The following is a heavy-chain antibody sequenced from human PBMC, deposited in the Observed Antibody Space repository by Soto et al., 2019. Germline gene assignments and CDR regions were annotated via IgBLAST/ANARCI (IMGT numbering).Heavy chain of an antibody. D-gene: IGHD5-12*01. CDR3: ARDDIVATVDV. CDR2: IKENRSEK. Sequence: PVGSLRLSCAGSGFTCSAYWMSWVRQAAGKGLEWVATIKENRSEKYYVDSVKGRFTISRDNAKNSLYLQMNSLRAEDTAVYYCARDDIVATVDVWGKGTTVTVSS. J-gene: IGHJ6*04. V-gene: IGHV3-7*01. CDR1: GFTCSAYW.